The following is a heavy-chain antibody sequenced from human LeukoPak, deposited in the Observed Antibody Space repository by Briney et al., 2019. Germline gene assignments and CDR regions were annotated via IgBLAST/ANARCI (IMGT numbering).Heavy chain of an antibody. V-gene: IGHV3-23*01. J-gene: IGHJ6*02. D-gene: IGHD5/OR15-5a*01. Sequence: GGSLRLSCAASGFTFSSYAMSWVRQAPGKGLEWVSALSGSGGYTYFADSVKGRFTISRDDSKNTLYLQMNSLRAEDTAVYYCAKDVSGSDYYYYGMDVWGQGTTVTVSS. CDR1: GFTFSSYA. CDR2: LSGSGGYT. CDR3: AKDVSGSDYYYYGMDV.